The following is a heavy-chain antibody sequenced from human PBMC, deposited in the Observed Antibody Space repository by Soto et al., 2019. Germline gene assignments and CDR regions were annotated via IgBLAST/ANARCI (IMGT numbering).Heavy chain of an antibody. CDR1: GFTFSSYW. CDR2: INGDGSST. CDR3: TRDAYYDFWSGYSGYYYYYMDV. D-gene: IGHD3-3*01. J-gene: IGHJ6*03. Sequence: GGSLRLSCAASGFTFSSYWMHWVRQAPGKGLVWVSRINGDGSSTSYADSVKGRFTISRDNAKNTLYLQMNSLRAEDTAVYYCTRDAYYDFWSGYSGYYYYYMDVWGKGTTVAVSS. V-gene: IGHV3-74*01.